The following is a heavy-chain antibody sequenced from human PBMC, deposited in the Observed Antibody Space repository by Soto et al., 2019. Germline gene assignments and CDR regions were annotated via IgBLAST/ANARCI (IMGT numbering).Heavy chain of an antibody. J-gene: IGHJ5*02. V-gene: IGHV3-15*01. CDR2: IKSKSDGGTI. CDR1: GFTVSDDW. Sequence: EVQLVESGGGLVKPGESLRLSCAVSGFTVSDDWMSWVRQAPGKGLEWVGRIKSKSDGGTIDYVAPVKGRFTISRDDLKNTLYLQMHDLKIEDTAMYYCTTDRFSWGQGTLVTVSS. CDR3: TTDRFS. D-gene: IGHD3-16*01.